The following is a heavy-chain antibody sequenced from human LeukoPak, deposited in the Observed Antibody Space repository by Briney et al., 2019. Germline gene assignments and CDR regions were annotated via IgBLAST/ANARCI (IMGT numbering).Heavy chain of an antibody. Sequence: GGSLRLSCAASGFTFSSYEMNWVRQAPGKGLEWVSYISSSGSTIYYADSVKGRFTISRDNAKNSLYLQMNSLRAEDTAVYYRARAKGYGHLGYYYYGMDVWGQGTTVTVSS. V-gene: IGHV3-48*03. CDR1: GFTFSSYE. J-gene: IGHJ6*02. D-gene: IGHD5-18*01. CDR3: ARAKGYGHLGYYYYGMDV. CDR2: ISSSGSTI.